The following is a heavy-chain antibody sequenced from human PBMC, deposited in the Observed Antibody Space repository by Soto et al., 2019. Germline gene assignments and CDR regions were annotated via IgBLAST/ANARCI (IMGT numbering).Heavy chain of an antibody. Sequence: SVKVSCTTSGYTFTSYGISWVRLSPGQGLERMGWMSSYNGNTNYAQKLQGRVDMTTDTSTSTAYMELRSLRSDDTAVYYCARDPIRKYSSGWYDYYGMDVWGQGTTVPVSS. CDR1: GYTFTSYG. D-gene: IGHD6-19*01. CDR2: MSSYNGNT. J-gene: IGHJ6*01. V-gene: IGHV1-18*01. CDR3: ARDPIRKYSSGWYDYYGMDV.